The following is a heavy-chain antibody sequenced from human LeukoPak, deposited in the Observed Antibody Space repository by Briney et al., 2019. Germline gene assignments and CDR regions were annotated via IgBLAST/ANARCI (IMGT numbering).Heavy chain of an antibody. V-gene: IGHV1-69*13. CDR3: AGSEYDSSGYKAFDI. J-gene: IGHJ3*02. CDR2: IIPIFGTA. CDR1: GYTFTSYG. D-gene: IGHD3-22*01. Sequence: ASVKVSCKASGYTFTSYGISWVRQAPGQGLERMGGIIPIFGTANYAQKFQGRVTITADESTSTAYMELSSLRSEDTAVYYCAGSEYDSSGYKAFDIWGQGTMVTVSS.